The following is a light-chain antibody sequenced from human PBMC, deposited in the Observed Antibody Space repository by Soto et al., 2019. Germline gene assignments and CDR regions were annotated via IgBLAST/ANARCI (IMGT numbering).Light chain of an antibody. CDR1: QSFTSRS. CDR2: GTS. CDR3: QQYDSSPRT. Sequence: IGFRQCPGTRSLSAGERATLSSRASQSFTSRSLAWYQQKPGLAPRLLISGTSNRAAGIPDRFSGSGSGTDFTLTISRLEPEDFAVYYCQQYDSSPRTFGQGTKVDIK. V-gene: IGKV3-20*01. J-gene: IGKJ1*01.